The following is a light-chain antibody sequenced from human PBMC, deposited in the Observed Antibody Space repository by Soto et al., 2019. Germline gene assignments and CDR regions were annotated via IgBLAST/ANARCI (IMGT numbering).Light chain of an antibody. V-gene: IGLV2-14*01. J-gene: IGLJ2*01. Sequence: QPASVSGSPGQSITISCTGTSSDIGAYNYVSWYQQHPGKAPKLMIFDVSDRPSGVSIRFSGSKSGNTASLTISGLQAEDEADYHCSAYTSASTVVFGGGTKLTVL. CDR3: SAYTSASTVV. CDR2: DVS. CDR1: SSDIGAYNY.